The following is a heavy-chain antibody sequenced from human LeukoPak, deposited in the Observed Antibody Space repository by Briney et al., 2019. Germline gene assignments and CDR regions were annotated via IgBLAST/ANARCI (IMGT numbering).Heavy chain of an antibody. CDR2: INSDGSSS. Sequence: GGSLRLSCAASGFTFSSYWMHWVRQAPGKGLVWVSGINSDGSSSTYADSVKGRFTISRDNAKNTLYLQMNSLRAEDTAVYYCARDLNVWGQGTTVTVSS. J-gene: IGHJ6*02. CDR1: GFTFSSYW. CDR3: ARDLNV. V-gene: IGHV3-74*01.